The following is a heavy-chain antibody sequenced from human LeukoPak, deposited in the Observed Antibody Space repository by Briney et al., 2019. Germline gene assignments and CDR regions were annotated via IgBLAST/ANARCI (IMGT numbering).Heavy chain of an antibody. CDR3: ARVTSGWYNWFDP. D-gene: IGHD6-19*01. CDR2: IIPILGIA. CDR1: GGTFSSYT. V-gene: IGHV1-69*02. J-gene: IGHJ5*02. Sequence: GSSVKVSCKASGGTFSSYTISWVRQAPGQGLEWMGRIIPILGIANYAQKFQGRVTITADKSTSTAYMELSSLRSEDTAVYYCARVTSGWYNWFDPWGQGTLVTVSS.